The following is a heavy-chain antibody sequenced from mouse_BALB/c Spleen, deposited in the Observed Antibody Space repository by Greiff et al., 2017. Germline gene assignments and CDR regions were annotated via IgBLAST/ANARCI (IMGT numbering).Heavy chain of an antibody. V-gene: IGHV3-2*02. CDR1: GYSITSDYA. CDR2: ISYSGST. J-gene: IGHJ2*01. D-gene: IGHD1-1*01. CDR3: ARTGLLRNYFDY. Sequence: EVKLQESGPGLVKPSQSLSLTCTVTGYSITSDYAWNWIRQFPGNKLEWMGYISYSGSTSYNPSLKSRISITRDTSKNQFFLQLNSVTTEDTATYYCARTGLLRNYFDYWGQGTTRTVSS.